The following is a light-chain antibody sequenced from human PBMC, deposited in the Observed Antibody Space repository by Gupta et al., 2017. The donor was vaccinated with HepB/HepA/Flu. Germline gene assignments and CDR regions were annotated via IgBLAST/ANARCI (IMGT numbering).Light chain of an antibody. CDR1: QSVSSSY. Sequence: EIVLTQSPGTLSLSPGERATLSCRASQSVSSSYLAWYQQKPGQAPRLLIYGASSRATGIPDRFSGSGCGTEFTLTISRREHEDFAVYYCQQYGSSPPVTFGGGTKVEIK. CDR3: QQYGSSPPVT. CDR2: GAS. V-gene: IGKV3-20*01. J-gene: IGKJ4*01.